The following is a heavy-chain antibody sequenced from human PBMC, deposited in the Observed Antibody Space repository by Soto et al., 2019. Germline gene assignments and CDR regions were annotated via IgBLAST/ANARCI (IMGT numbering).Heavy chain of an antibody. Sequence: SVKVSCKASGGTFSSYAISWVRQAPGQGLEWMGGIIPIFGTANYAQKFQGRVTITADESTNTAYMELSSLRSEDTAVYYCAREGLVLVPTTVNSDYYYYAMDVWGQGTTVTSP. CDR2: IIPIFGTA. J-gene: IGHJ6*02. D-gene: IGHD2-2*01. CDR3: AREGLVLVPTTVNSDYYYYAMDV. V-gene: IGHV1-69*13. CDR1: GGTFSSYA.